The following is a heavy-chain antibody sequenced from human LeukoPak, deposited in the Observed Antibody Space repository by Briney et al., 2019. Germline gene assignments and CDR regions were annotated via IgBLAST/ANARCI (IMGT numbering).Heavy chain of an antibody. CDR1: GFTFDDYA. CDR2: ISGNSGTI. V-gene: IGHV3-9*01. CDR3: AKEMVRGVIIIGRGMDV. Sequence: PGGSLRLSCAASGFTFDDYAMHWVRHAPGKGLEWVSGISGNSGTIGYAGSVKGRFTISRDNDKNSLYLQMNSLRPEDTALYYCAKEMVRGVIIIGRGMDVWGQGTTVTVSS. D-gene: IGHD3-10*01. J-gene: IGHJ6*02.